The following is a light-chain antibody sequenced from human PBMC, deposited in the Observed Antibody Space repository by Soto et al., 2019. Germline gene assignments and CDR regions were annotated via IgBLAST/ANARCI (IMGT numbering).Light chain of an antibody. CDR1: HSVSSY. CDR2: DAS. V-gene: IGKV3-11*01. Sequence: IVLTQSPATLSLSPGDRATLSCRAGHSVSSYLAWYQHKRGQAPRLLIYDASNRATGIPARFSGSGSGTDCTLTISRLENEDFAVYYGQQRSNWTITFCQGTRLEIK. J-gene: IGKJ5*01. CDR3: QQRSNWTIT.